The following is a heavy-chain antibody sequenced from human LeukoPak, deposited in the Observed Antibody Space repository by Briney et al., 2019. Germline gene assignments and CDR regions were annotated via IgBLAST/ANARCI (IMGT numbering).Heavy chain of an antibody. Sequence: GGSLRLSCAASGFTFSDYYMSWIRQAPGKGLEWVSYISRSGSTKYFADSVKGRFTISRDNAKNSLYLQMNSLRAEDTAVYYCARGVEVRGVYSWFDPWGQGTLVTVSS. J-gene: IGHJ5*02. CDR1: GFTFSDYY. D-gene: IGHD3-10*01. V-gene: IGHV3-11*04. CDR2: ISRSGSTK. CDR3: ARGVEVRGVYSWFDP.